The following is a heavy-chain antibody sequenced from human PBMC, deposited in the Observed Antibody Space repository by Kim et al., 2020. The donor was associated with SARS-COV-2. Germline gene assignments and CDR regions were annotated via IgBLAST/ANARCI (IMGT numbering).Heavy chain of an antibody. D-gene: IGHD2-2*01. CDR2: IYYSGST. Sequence: SETLSLTCTVSGGSISSSSYYWGWIRQPPGKGLEWIGSIYYSGSTYYNPSLKSRVTISVDTSKNQFSLKLSSVTAADTAVYYCAKDDLGYCSSTSCPPLYYYYYGMDVWGQGTTVTVSS. V-gene: IGHV4-39*01. J-gene: IGHJ6*02. CDR3: AKDDLGYCSSTSCPPLYYYYYGMDV. CDR1: GGSISSSSYY.